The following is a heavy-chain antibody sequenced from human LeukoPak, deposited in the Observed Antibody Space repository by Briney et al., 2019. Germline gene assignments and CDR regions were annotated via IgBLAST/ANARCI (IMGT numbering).Heavy chain of an antibody. Sequence: ASVKVSCKASGYTFTSYGISWVRQAPGQGLEWMGWISAYNGDTNYAQKLQGGVTMTTDTSTSTAYMELRSLGSDDTAVYYCARALQGSPVHAAVTYWGQGTLVTVSS. CDR3: ARALQGSPVHAAVTY. CDR2: ISAYNGDT. D-gene: IGHD4-17*01. J-gene: IGHJ4*02. V-gene: IGHV1-18*01. CDR1: GYTFTSYG.